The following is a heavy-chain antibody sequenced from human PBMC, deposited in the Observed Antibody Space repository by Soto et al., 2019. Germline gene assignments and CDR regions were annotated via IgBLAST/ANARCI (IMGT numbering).Heavy chain of an antibody. V-gene: IGHV4-39*01. Sequence: PSETLSLTCTVSGGSISSSSYYWGWIRQPPGKGLEWIGSIYYSGSTYYNPSLKSRVTISVDTSKNQFSLKLSSVTAADTAVYYCARQDDFWSGRYYYYGMDVWGQGTTVTVSS. CDR2: IYYSGST. D-gene: IGHD3-3*01. CDR1: GGSISSSSYY. J-gene: IGHJ6*02. CDR3: ARQDDFWSGRYYYYGMDV.